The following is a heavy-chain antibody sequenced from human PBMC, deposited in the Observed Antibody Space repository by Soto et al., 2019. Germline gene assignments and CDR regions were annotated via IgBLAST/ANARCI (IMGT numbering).Heavy chain of an antibody. V-gene: IGHV4-30-2*01. J-gene: IGHJ5*02. Sequence: PSETLSLTCAVSGGSISSGGYSWSWIRQPPGKGLEWTGYIYHSGSTYYNPSLKSRVTISVDRSKNQFSLKLSSVTAADTAVYYCARHRGGWFDPWGQGTLVTVSS. D-gene: IGHD2-15*01. CDR2: IYHSGST. CDR3: ARHRGGWFDP. CDR1: GGSISSGGYS.